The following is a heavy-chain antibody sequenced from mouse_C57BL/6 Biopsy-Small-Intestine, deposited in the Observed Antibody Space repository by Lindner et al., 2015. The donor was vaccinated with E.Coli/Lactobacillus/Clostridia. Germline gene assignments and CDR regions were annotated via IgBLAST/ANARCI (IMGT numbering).Heavy chain of an antibody. Sequence: VQLQESGGGLVQPKGSLKLSCAASGFSFNTYAMNWVRQAPGKGLEWVARIRSKSNNYATYYADSVKDRFTIPRDDSESMLYLQMNNLKTEDTAMYYCVRHRSTTVVDYAMDYWGQGTSVTVSS. J-gene: IGHJ4*01. CDR1: GFSFNTYA. CDR3: VRHRSTTVVDYAMDY. V-gene: IGHV10-1*01. CDR2: IRSKSNNYAT. D-gene: IGHD1-1*01.